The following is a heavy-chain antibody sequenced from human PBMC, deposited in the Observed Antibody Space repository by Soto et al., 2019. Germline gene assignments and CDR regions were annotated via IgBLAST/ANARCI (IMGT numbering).Heavy chain of an antibody. CDR3: TTDPPIDPYYDILTGSAGTLYGMDV. Sequence: GGSLRLSCAASGFTFSNAWMSWVRQAPGKGLEWVGRIKSKTDGGTADYAAPVKGRFTISRDDSKNTLYLQMNSLKTADTAVYYCTTDPPIDPYYDILTGSAGTLYGMDVWGQGTTVTVSS. V-gene: IGHV3-15*01. CDR1: GFTFSNAW. D-gene: IGHD3-9*01. CDR2: IKSKTDGGTA. J-gene: IGHJ6*02.